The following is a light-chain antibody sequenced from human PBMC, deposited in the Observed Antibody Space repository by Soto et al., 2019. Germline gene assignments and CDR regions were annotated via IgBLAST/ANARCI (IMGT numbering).Light chain of an antibody. CDR2: ENN. J-gene: IGLJ2*01. Sequence: QSVLTQPPSVSAAPGQKVTISCSGSSSNIGINYVSWYQQLPGPAPKLLIYENNKRPSGIPDRFSGSKSGTSATLGITRLQTGDEADYYCGTWDSSLSAVVFGGGTKLTVL. CDR1: SSNIGINY. V-gene: IGLV1-51*02. CDR3: GTWDSSLSAVV.